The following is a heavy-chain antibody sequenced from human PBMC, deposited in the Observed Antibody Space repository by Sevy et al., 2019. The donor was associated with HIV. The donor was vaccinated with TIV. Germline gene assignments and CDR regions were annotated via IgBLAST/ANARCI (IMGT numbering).Heavy chain of an antibody. Sequence: GGSLRLSCAASGFTFSSYGMHWVRQAPGKGLEWVAGISYDGSNKYYADSVKGRFTISRDNSKNTLYLQMNSLRAEDTAVSYCAKDMAAAGDYWGQGTLVTVSS. D-gene: IGHD6-13*01. CDR1: GFTFSSYG. CDR3: AKDMAAAGDY. J-gene: IGHJ4*02. CDR2: ISYDGSNK. V-gene: IGHV3-30*18.